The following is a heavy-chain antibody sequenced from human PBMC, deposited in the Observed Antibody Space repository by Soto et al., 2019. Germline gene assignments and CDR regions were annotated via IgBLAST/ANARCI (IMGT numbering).Heavy chain of an antibody. CDR2: ISSSDSTI. D-gene: IGHD3-22*01. CDR1: GFSLSSYQ. J-gene: IGHJ4*02. CDR3: ASDLGYYASDGYFDY. V-gene: IGHV3-48*03. Sequence: GGSLRLPCAASGFSLSSYQMNWVRQPPGKGREWILYISSSDSTIFYAASVKGRFTVSRDNANNSLYLQINSLNSEDTAVYYCASDLGYYASDGYFDYWAQGTLVTVSS.